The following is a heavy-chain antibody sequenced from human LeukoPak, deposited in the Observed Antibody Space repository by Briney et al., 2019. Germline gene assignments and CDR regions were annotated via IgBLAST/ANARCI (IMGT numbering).Heavy chain of an antibody. Sequence: ASVKVSCKASGYTFTGYYMHWVRQAPGQGLEWMGWINPNTGGTNYAQKFQGRVTTTRDTSISTAYMELSRLRSDDTAVYYCARNYDILSGYYTAIGYWGQGTLATVSS. J-gene: IGHJ4*02. CDR1: GYTFTGYY. V-gene: IGHV1-2*02. CDR3: ARNYDILSGYYTAIGY. D-gene: IGHD3-9*01. CDR2: INPNTGGT.